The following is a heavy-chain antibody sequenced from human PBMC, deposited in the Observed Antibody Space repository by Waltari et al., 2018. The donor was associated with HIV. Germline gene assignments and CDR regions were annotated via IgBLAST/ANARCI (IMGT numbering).Heavy chain of an antibody. V-gene: IGHV4-34*02. Sequence: QVQLQQWGTGLLKPSETLSLTCAVQGGSSSNYYWSWIRQPPGKGLEGIAEINHRGRTNYNPSLKSRRPISVDTSKTHFSVKLTSVTAADTAVYFCARGQYGPGSREDYCGQGTLVTVAS. CDR2: INHRGRT. J-gene: IGHJ4*02. CDR3: ARGQYGPGSREDY. CDR1: GGSSSNYY. D-gene: IGHD3-10*01.